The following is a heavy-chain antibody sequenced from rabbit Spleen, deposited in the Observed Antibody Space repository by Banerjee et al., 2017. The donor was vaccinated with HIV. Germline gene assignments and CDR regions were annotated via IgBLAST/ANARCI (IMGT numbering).Heavy chain of an antibody. CDR1: GFDFSRYW. J-gene: IGHJ4*01. CDR3: ARDLATVIGWNFNL. CDR2: IWAGNGAT. Sequence: QEQLVESGGGLVQPEGSLTLTCKASGFDFSRYWMCWVRQAPGKGLEWIACIWAGNGATYYANWAKGRFTISKTAWTTVTLQMTSLTAADTATYFCARDLATVIGWNFNLWGPGTLVTVS. V-gene: IGHV1S45*01. D-gene: IGHD1-1*01.